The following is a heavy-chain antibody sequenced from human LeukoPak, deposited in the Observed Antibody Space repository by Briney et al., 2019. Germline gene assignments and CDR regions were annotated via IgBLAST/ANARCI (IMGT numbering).Heavy chain of an antibody. J-gene: IGHJ4*02. CDR2: ISAYNGNT. CDR1: GYTFTSYG. Sequence: ASVKVSCKASGYTFTSYGISWVRQAPGQGLEWMGWISAYNGNTNYAQKLQGRVTMTTDTSTSTAYMEPRSLRSDDTAVYYCARGSDYDSSGYPFDYWGQGTLVTVSS. CDR3: ARGSDYDSSGYPFDY. V-gene: IGHV1-18*01. D-gene: IGHD3-22*01.